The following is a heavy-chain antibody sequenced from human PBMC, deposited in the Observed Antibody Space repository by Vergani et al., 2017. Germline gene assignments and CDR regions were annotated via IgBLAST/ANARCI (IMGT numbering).Heavy chain of an antibody. V-gene: IGHV3-15*01. Sequence: EVQLVESGGGLVKPGGSLRLSCAASGFTFSNAWMSWVRQAPGKGLEWVGRIKSKTDGGTTDYAAPVKGRFTISRDDSKNTLYLQMNSLRAEDTAVYYCAKFNPVNIAAAGNVYAFDIWGQGTMVTVSS. CDR1: GFTFSNAW. CDR3: AKFNPVNIAAAGNVYAFDI. D-gene: IGHD6-13*01. J-gene: IGHJ3*02. CDR2: IKSKTDGGTT.